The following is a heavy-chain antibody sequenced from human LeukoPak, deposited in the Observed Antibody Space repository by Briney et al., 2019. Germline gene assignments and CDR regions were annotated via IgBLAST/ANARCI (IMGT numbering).Heavy chain of an antibody. CDR1: GFTFSSYG. V-gene: IGHV3-30*18. J-gene: IGHJ4*02. CDR3: AKEVVVVITTPTEAGFDY. D-gene: IGHD3-22*01. CDR2: ISYDGSNK. Sequence: GGSLRLSCAASGFTFSSYGMHWVRQAPGKGLEWVAVISYDGSNKYYADSVKGRFTISRDNSKNTLYLQMNSLRAEDTAVYYCAKEVVVVITTPTEAGFDYWGQGTLVTVSS.